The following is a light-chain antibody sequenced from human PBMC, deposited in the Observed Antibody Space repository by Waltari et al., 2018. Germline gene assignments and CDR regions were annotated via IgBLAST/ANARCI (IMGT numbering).Light chain of an antibody. V-gene: IGLV1-40*01. CDR2: DNN. CDR3: QSYDDVLAHVI. Sequence: QSVLTQPPSVSGAPGQRVTMSCTGSRSNFGAGYDVRWYQQFPGAAPKLLIYDNNKRPSGVPDRFSGSKSCTSASLAITGLQAEDEADYYCQSYDDVLAHVIFGGGTKVSVL. CDR1: RSNFGAGYD. J-gene: IGLJ2*01.